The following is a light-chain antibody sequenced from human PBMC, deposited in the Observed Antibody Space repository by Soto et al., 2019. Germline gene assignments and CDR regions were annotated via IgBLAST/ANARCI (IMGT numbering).Light chain of an antibody. CDR3: QRYVNSPRT. CDR1: QNIYSNY. CDR2: GAS. V-gene: IGKV3-20*01. J-gene: IGKJ1*01. Sequence: EIVLTQSPGTLSLSPGEIATLSCRASQNIYSNYLAWYQRRPGQAPRLLIYGASIRATGLPDRFSGSGSGTDFTLTISRLEPEDCAVYYCQRYVNSPRTLGQGTKVDI.